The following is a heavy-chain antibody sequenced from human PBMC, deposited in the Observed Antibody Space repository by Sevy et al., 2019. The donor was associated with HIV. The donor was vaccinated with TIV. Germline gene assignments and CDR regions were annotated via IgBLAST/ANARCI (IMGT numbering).Heavy chain of an antibody. J-gene: IGHJ2*01. CDR3: AREPQGYYSSRYFDL. D-gene: IGHD6-19*01. Sequence: GGSLRLSCAASQFTFSTFWMSWARQAPGKGLEWVANIKQDGSEEYYMDSVKGRFTISRDNAKNSLYLQMNSLRAEDTAVYYCAREPQGYYSSRYFDLWGRGTLVTVSS. V-gene: IGHV3-7*01. CDR1: QFTFSTFW. CDR2: IKQDGSEE.